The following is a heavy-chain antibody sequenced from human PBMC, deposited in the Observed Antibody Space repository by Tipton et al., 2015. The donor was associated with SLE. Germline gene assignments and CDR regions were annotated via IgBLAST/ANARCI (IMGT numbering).Heavy chain of an antibody. D-gene: IGHD3-9*01. V-gene: IGHV4-39*07. Sequence: TLSLTCTVSGGFISSSSYFWAWIRQPPGRGLEWIGSFYYRGSTYYNSSLRSRVTISVDTSKNQFSLKLSSVTAADTAVYYCASGILPGYAAFDIWGPGTMVTVSS. CDR2: FYYRGST. CDR3: ASGILPGYAAFDI. CDR1: GGFISSSSYF. J-gene: IGHJ3*02.